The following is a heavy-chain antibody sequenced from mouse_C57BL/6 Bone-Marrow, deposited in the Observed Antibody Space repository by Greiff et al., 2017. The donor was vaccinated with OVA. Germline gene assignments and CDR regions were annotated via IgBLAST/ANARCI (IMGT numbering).Heavy chain of an antibody. D-gene: IGHD2-3*01. CDR3: ARCDGYSYYYAMDY. Sequence: VQLQESGPGLVQPSQRLSITCTVSGFSLTSYGVHWVRQSPGKGLEWLGVIWSGGSTDYNAAFISRLSISKDNSKSQVFFKMNSLQADDTAIYYCARCDGYSYYYAMDYWGQGTSVTVSS. CDR1: GFSLTSYG. V-gene: IGHV2-2*01. J-gene: IGHJ4*01. CDR2: IWSGGST.